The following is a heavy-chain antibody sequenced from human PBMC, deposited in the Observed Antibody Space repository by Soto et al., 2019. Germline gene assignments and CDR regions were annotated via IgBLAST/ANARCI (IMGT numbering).Heavy chain of an antibody. Sequence: LSLTCAVYGGSFSGYYWSWIRQPPGKGLEWIGEINHSGSTNYNPSLKSRVTISVDTSKNQFSLKLSSVTAADTAVYYCARAVVRGVIMNNWFDPWGQGTLVTVSS. CDR2: INHSGST. J-gene: IGHJ5*02. V-gene: IGHV4-34*01. CDR3: ARAVVRGVIMNNWFDP. D-gene: IGHD3-10*01. CDR1: GGSFSGYY.